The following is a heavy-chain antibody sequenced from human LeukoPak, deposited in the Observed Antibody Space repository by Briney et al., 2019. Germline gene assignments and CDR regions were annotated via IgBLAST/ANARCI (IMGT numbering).Heavy chain of an antibody. V-gene: IGHV4-61*01. CDR1: GVSISGSYYY. Sequence: SETLSLTCAVSGVSISGSYYYWSWIRQPPGKGLEWIGYIYYSGSTNYNPSLKSRVTISVDTSKNQFSLKLSSVTAADTAVYYCAGNYQDPYNWFEPWGQGTLVTVSS. CDR2: IYYSGST. J-gene: IGHJ5*02. D-gene: IGHD1-7*01. CDR3: AGNYQDPYNWFEP.